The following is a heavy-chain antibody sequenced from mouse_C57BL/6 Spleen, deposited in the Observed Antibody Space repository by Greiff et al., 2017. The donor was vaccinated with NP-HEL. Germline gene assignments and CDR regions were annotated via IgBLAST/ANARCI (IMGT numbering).Heavy chain of an antibody. CDR3: ARRGFYYGSPFDY. CDR1: GYTFTSYW. CDR2: IDPSDSYT. Sequence: QVQLQQPGAELVMPGASVKLSCKASGYTFTSYWMHWVEQRPGQGLEWIGEIDPSDSYTNYNQKFKGKSTLTVDKSSSTAYMQLSSLTSEDSAVYYCARRGFYYGSPFDYWGQGTTLTVSS. D-gene: IGHD1-1*01. V-gene: IGHV1-69*01. J-gene: IGHJ2*01.